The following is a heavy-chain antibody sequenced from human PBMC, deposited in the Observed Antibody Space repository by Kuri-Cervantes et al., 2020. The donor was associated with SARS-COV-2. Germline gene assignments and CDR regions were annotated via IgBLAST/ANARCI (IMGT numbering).Heavy chain of an antibody. CDR3: ARESLIGGFDY. V-gene: IGHV3-30-3*01. CDR2: ISYDGSNK. D-gene: IGHD3-10*01. J-gene: IGHJ4*02. Sequence: LKISCAASGFTFSSYAMHWVRQAPGKGLEWVAVISYDGSNKYYADSVKGRFTISRDNSKNTLYLQMNSLRAEDTAVYYCARESLIGGFDYWGQGTLVTVSS. CDR1: GFTFSSYA.